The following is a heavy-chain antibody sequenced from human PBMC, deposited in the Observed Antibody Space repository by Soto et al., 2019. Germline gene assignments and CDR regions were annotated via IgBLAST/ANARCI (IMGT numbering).Heavy chain of an antibody. D-gene: IGHD6-13*01. CDR3: AKAIEQHLVRHALDT. Sequence: EVQLLESGGGLVQPGGSLRLSCAASGFTFSNYAMSWVRQAPGKGLEWVSVISDSGAGTYYADSVKGRFTISRDNSNNIRYLRINSLRVDDTAVYYCAKAIEQHLVRHALDTWGKGTKVTVSS. V-gene: IGHV3-23*01. J-gene: IGHJ3*02. CDR2: ISDSGAGT. CDR1: GFTFSNYA.